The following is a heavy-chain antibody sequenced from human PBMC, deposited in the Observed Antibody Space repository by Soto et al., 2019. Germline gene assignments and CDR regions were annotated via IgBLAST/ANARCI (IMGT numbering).Heavy chain of an antibody. CDR1: GFTFDDYG. CDR2: INWNGGST. J-gene: IGHJ4*02. V-gene: IGHV3-20*04. Sequence: EVQLVESGGGVVRPGGSLRLSCAASGFTFDDYGMSWVRQAPGKGLEWVSGINWNGGSTGYADSVKGRFTISRDNAKNSLYLKMNCLRAEDTALYYCARVMADYGVITKGGYFDYWGQGTLVTVSS. D-gene: IGHD3-22*01. CDR3: ARVMADYGVITKGGYFDY.